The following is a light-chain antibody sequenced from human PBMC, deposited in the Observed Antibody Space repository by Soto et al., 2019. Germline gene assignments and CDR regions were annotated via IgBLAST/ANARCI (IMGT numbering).Light chain of an antibody. CDR3: AAWDDSLNGVV. CDR1: SSNIGSHT. Sequence: QSVLTQPPSASGTPGQTIAISCSGGSSNIGSHTVNWYQQLPGTAPRLLIYSNTQRPSGVPDRFSGSKSGTSASLAISGFQSEYEGDYYCAAWDDSLNGVVFGGGTKLTVL. CDR2: SNT. V-gene: IGLV1-44*01. J-gene: IGLJ2*01.